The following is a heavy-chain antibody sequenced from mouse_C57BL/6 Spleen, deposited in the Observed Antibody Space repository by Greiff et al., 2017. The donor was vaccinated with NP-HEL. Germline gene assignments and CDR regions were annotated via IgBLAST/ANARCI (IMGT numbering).Heavy chain of an antibody. J-gene: IGHJ2*01. Sequence: QVQLKQSGPGLVQPSQSLSITCTVSGFSLTSYGVHWVRQSPGKGLEWLGVIWSGGSTDYNAAFISRLSISKDNSKSQVFVKMNSLHADDTAIYYCARIYSYDGDYFDYWGQGTTLTVSS. V-gene: IGHV2-2*01. CDR3: ARIYSYDGDYFDY. CDR1: GFSLTSYG. CDR2: IWSGGST. D-gene: IGHD2-12*01.